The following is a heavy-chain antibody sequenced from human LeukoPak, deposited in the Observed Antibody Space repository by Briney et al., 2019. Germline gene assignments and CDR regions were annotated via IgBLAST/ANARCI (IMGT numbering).Heavy chain of an antibody. J-gene: IGHJ6*02. Sequence: GGSLRLSCAASGFTFSSYEMNWVRQAPGKGLEWVSYISSSGSTIYYADSVKGRFTISRDNAKNSLYLQMNSLRAEDTAVYYCARDRPAPHFDWLLSDYYYYGMDVWGQGTLVTVSS. CDR1: GFTFSSYE. CDR3: ARDRPAPHFDWLLSDYYYYGMDV. D-gene: IGHD3-9*01. CDR2: ISSSGSTI. V-gene: IGHV3-48*03.